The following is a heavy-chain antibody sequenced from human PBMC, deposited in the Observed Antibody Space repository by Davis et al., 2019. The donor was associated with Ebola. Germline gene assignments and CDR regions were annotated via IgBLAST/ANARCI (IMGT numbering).Heavy chain of an antibody. D-gene: IGHD4-17*01. CDR1: GGTFSTYA. V-gene: IGHV1-18*01. J-gene: IGHJ6*02. Sequence: ASVKVSCKASGGTFSTYAISWVRRAPGQGLEWMGWISAHNGNTVYAQKVQGRVTMTTDTVTSTAYMELRSLRFDDTAIYYCARGYGDYGAPYYYYGLDVWGQGTTVTVSS. CDR2: ISAHNGNT. CDR3: ARGYGDYGAPYYYYGLDV.